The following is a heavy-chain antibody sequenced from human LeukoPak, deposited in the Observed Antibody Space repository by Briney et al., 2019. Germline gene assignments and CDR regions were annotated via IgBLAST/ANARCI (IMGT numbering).Heavy chain of an antibody. J-gene: IGHJ6*02. Sequence: GGSLRLSCAASGFTFSSYAMHWVRQAPGKGLEWVAVISYDGSNKYYADSVKGRFTISRDNSKNTLYLQMNSLRAEDTAVYYCARCVVPAALDPYYYYYGMDVWGQGTTVTVSS. D-gene: IGHD2-2*01. CDR2: ISYDGSNK. V-gene: IGHV3-30-3*01. CDR3: ARCVVPAALDPYYYYYGMDV. CDR1: GFTFSSYA.